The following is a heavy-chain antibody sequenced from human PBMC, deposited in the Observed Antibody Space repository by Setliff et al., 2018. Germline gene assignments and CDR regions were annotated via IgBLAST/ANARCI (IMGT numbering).Heavy chain of an antibody. CDR2: IYTDGST. D-gene: IGHD3-3*01. V-gene: IGHV4-61*02. CDR1: GDSMSSAKYY. Sequence: SETLSLTCTVSGDSMSSAKYYWSWIRQSAGKGLECIGRIYTDGSTKYNPSLNSRVTLSIDTSKNQFSLRLSSVTAADTAVYFCARVTGFLYMDVRGKGTTVTVSS. CDR3: ARVTGFLYMDV. J-gene: IGHJ6*03.